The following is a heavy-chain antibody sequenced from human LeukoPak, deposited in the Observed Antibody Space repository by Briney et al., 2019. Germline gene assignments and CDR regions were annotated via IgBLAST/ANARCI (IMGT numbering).Heavy chain of an antibody. D-gene: IGHD6-19*01. J-gene: IGHJ3*02. CDR2: INPSGGST. V-gene: IGHV1-46*03. Sequence: GASVKVSCKASGYTFTSYYIHWVRQAPGQGLEWMGIINPSGGSTSYAQKFQGRVTMTRDTSTSTVYMELSSLRSEDTAVYYCARVPYSSGWGIGEITFDIWGQGTTVTVSS. CDR1: GYTFTSYY. CDR3: ARVPYSSGWGIGEITFDI.